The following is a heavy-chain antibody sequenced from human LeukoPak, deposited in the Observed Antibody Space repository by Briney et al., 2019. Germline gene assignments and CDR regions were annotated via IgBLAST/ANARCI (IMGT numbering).Heavy chain of an antibody. CDR3: AKDSSGSYQKRIPDY. Sequence: AGGSLRLSCAASGFTFSSYAMSWVRQAPGKGLEWVSAISGSGGSTYYADSVKGRFTISRDNSKNTLYLQMNSLRAEDTAVYYCAKDSSGSYQKRIPDYWGQGTLVTVSS. V-gene: IGHV3-23*01. D-gene: IGHD3-10*01. J-gene: IGHJ4*02. CDR1: GFTFSSYA. CDR2: ISGSGGST.